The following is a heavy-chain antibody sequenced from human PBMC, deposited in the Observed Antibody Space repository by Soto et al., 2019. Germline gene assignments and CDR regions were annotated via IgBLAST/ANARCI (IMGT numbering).Heavy chain of an antibody. V-gene: IGHV3-20*04. D-gene: IGHD3-9*01. J-gene: IGHJ6*02. CDR2: ISWNGGST. CDR1: GFTFDDYG. CDR3: ARDFDVPGYGWGV. Sequence: EVQLVESGGGVVRPGGSLRLSCAASGFTFDDYGMSWVRQAPGKGLVWVSGISWNGGSTDYADSVKGLFPISRDNAKNSLYLQMNSLRAEDTPMFYCARDFDVPGYGWGVWGQGTTVTVSS.